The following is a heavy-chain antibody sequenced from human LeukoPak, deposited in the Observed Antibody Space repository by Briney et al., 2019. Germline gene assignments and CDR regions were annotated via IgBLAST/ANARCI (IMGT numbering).Heavy chain of an antibody. J-gene: IGHJ6*03. V-gene: IGHV1-2*02. D-gene: IGHD5-24*01. CDR2: INPNSGGT. CDR1: GYTFTGYY. CDR3: ASQEMATISYYYYYMDV. Sequence: ASVKVSCKASGYTFTGYYMHWVRQAPGQGLEWMGWINPNSGGTNYAQKFQGRVTMTTDTSISTAYMELSRLRSDDTAVYYCASQEMATISYYYYYMDVWGKGTTVT.